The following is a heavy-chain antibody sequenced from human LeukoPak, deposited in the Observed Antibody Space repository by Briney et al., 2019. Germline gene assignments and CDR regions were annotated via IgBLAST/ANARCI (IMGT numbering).Heavy chain of an antibody. CDR3: ARTSPTSHFDF. J-gene: IGHJ4*02. D-gene: IGHD3-16*01. CDR1: GFTFTTYW. CDR2: INGDGSNS. V-gene: IGHV3-74*01. Sequence: GGSLRLSCVASGFTFTTYWMHWVRQAPGKGLVWVSRINGDGSNSNYADSVKGRFTISRDNARNTLYLQMNGLRAEDTALYYCARTSPTSHFDFWGQGTLVTVSS.